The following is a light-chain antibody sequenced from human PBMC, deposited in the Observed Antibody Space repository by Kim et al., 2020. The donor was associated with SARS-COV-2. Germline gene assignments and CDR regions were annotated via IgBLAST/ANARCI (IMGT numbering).Light chain of an antibody. CDR1: SSNIGAGYG. CDR3: QSFDTSLTGLV. J-gene: IGLJ2*01. Sequence: QSALTQPPSVSGAPGQRVTFSCAGTSSNIGAGYGVHWYQQIPGTAPRLLISDSTNRPSGVPDRFSGSISGNSASLLITGLQVDDEADYYCQSFDTSLTGLVFGGGTKVTVL. CDR2: DST. V-gene: IGLV1-40*01.